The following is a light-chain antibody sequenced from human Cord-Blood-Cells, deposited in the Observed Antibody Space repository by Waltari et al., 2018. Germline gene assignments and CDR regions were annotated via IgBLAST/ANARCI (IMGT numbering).Light chain of an antibody. J-gene: IGKJ3*01. CDR2: GAS. CDR3: QQYNNWPPGT. CDR1: QSVSSN. Sequence: EMVMTQSPATLSVSPGERATLSCRASQSVSSNLAWYQQEPGQAPRLLIYGASTRATGIPARFSGSGSGTEFTLTISSLQSEDFAVYYCQQYNNWPPGTFGPGTKVDIK. V-gene: IGKV3-15*01.